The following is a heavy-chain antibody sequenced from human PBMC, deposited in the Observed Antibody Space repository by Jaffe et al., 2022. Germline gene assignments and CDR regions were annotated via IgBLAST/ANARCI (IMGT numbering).Heavy chain of an antibody. V-gene: IGHV4-61*02. D-gene: IGHD4-17*01. CDR3: AGEGTTVVTPNWFDP. CDR1: GGSISSGSYY. J-gene: IGHJ5*02. CDR2: IYTSGST. Sequence: QVQLQESGPGLVKPSQTLSLTCTVSGGSISSGSYYWSWIRQPAGKGLEWIGRIYTSGSTNYNPSLKSRVTISVDTSKNQFSLKLSSVTAADTAVYYCAGEGTTVVTPNWFDPWGQGTLVTVSS.